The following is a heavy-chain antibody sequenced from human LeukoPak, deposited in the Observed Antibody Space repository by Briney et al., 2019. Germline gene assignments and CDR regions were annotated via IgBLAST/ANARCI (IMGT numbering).Heavy chain of an antibody. D-gene: IGHD3-16*01. V-gene: IGHV1-46*01. CDR1: GYTFTSYY. J-gene: IGHJ6*03. Sequence: ASVKVSCKASGYTFTSYYMHWVRQAPGQGLEWMGIINPSGGSTSYAQKFQGRVTMTRDMSTSTVYMELSSLRSEDTAVYYCARDPYGPYYYYYMDVWGKGTTVTVSS. CDR2: INPSGGST. CDR3: ARDPYGPYYYYYMDV.